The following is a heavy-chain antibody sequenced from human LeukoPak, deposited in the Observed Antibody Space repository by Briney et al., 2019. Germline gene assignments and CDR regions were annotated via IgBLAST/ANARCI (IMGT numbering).Heavy chain of an antibody. CDR1: GGTFSSYA. V-gene: IGHV1-69*13. Sequence: SVKVSCKASGGTFSSYAISWVRQAPGQGLEWMGGIIPIFGTANYAQKFQGRVTIAADESTSTAYMELSSLRSEDTAVYYCARNPLQGSDAFDIWGQGTMVTVSS. CDR2: IIPIFGTA. J-gene: IGHJ3*02. CDR3: ARNPLQGSDAFDI.